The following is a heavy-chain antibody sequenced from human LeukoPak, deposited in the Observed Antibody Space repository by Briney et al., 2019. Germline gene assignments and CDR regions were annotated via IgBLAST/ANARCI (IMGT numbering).Heavy chain of an antibody. CDR1: GGSFSAYS. Sequence: SETLSLTCAVYGGSFSAYSWNWIRQPPGRGLEWIGEIYHGGSTNYNPSLKSRVTISLDTSKKQFSLKLTSVTAADTAVYYCAREWYYYDSSGYPPFDYWGQGTLVTVSS. CDR2: IYHGGST. J-gene: IGHJ4*02. D-gene: IGHD3-22*01. V-gene: IGHV4-34*01. CDR3: AREWYYYDSSGYPPFDY.